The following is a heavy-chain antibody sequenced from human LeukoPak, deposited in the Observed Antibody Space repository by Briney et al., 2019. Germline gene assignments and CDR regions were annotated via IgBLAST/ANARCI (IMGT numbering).Heavy chain of an antibody. V-gene: IGHV1-3*01. Sequence: GASVKVSCKASGYTFTGYYMHWVRQAPGQRLEWMGWINAGNGNTKYSQKFQGRVTITRDTSASTAYMELSSLRSEDTAVYYCARHESIAAAGKGLYYYYGMDVWGQGTTVTVSS. J-gene: IGHJ6*02. CDR1: GYTFTGYY. CDR3: ARHESIAAAGKGLYYYYGMDV. D-gene: IGHD6-13*01. CDR2: INAGNGNT.